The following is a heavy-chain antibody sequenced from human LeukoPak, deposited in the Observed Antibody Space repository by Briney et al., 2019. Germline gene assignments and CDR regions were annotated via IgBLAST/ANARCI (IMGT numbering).Heavy chain of an antibody. CDR2: IGDGSIYI. Sequence: PGGSLRLSCAASGFNFSTYSMNWVRQAPGKGLEWVSSIGDGSIYIYYADSVKGRFTISRDNAKNSLFLQMNSLRAEDTAVYYCARDRYRTSLFDYWGQGTLVTVSS. CDR1: GFNFSTYS. V-gene: IGHV3-21*01. D-gene: IGHD6-6*01. CDR3: ARDRYRTSLFDY. J-gene: IGHJ4*02.